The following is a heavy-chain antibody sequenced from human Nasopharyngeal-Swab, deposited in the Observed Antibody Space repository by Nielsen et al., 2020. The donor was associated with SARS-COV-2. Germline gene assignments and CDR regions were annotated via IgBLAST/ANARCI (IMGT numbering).Heavy chain of an antibody. V-gene: IGHV3-48*01. CDR1: GFTFSSYS. J-gene: IGHJ5*02. Sequence: GESLKISCAASGFTFSSYSMNWVRQAPGKGLEWVSYISSSSSSIYYADSVKGRFTISRDNSKNTLYLQMNSLRAEDTAVYYCAITSRSWGQGTLVTVSS. CDR3: AITSRS. CDR2: ISSSSSSI.